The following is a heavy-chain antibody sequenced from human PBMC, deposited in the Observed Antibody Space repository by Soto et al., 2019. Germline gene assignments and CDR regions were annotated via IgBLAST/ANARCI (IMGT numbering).Heavy chain of an antibody. V-gene: IGHV1-69*01. J-gene: IGHJ4*02. CDR3: AKEGSHDYVWGTIREFDF. CDR2: IIPMFGTA. Sequence: QVLLVQSGAEVKKPGSSVKVSCKASGGTFNFYAISWVRQAPGQGLEWMGGIIPMFGTANYTQKFQGRVTITADEYTSTVYMELNSLRSEGSAVYYCAKEGSHDYVWGTIREFDFWGQGTLVTVSS. D-gene: IGHD3-16*01. CDR1: GGTFNFYA.